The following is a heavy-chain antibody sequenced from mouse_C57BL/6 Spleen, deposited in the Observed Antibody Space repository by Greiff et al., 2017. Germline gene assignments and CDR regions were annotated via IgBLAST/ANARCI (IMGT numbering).Heavy chain of an antibody. D-gene: IGHD1-1*01. V-gene: IGHV1-72*01. CDR1: GYTFTSYW. J-gene: IGHJ2*01. Sequence: VQLQQSGAELVKPGASVKLSCKASGYTFTSYWMHWVKQRPGRGLEWIGRIDPNSGGTKYNEKFKSKATLTVDKPSSTAYIQLSSLTSEDSAVYYCARSNYGSRRDYYFDYWGQGTTLTVSS. CDR3: ARSNYGSRRDYYFDY. CDR2: IDPNSGGT.